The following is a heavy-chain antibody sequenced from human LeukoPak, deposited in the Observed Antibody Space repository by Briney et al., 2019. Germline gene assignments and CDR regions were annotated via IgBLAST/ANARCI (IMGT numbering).Heavy chain of an antibody. V-gene: IGHV3-30*04. J-gene: IGHJ6*03. CDR1: GFTFSSYA. CDR2: ISYDGRKK. D-gene: IGHD3-10*01. Sequence: PGGSLRLSCAASGFTFSSYAMYWVRQVPGKGLEWVAVISYDGRKKYYADSVKGRFTISRDNSKNTLYLQMNSLRAEDTAVYYCARGAIGWFGDPDRGHYYYYYMDVWGKGTTVTVSS. CDR3: ARGAIGWFGDPDRGHYYYYYMDV.